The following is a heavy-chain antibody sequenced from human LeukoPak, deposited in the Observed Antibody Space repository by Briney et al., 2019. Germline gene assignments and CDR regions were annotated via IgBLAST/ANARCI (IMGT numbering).Heavy chain of an antibody. J-gene: IGHJ4*02. D-gene: IGHD6-13*01. CDR3: ARLGAAAYYPFDY. CDR1: GDSINSYY. V-gene: IGHV4-4*07. CDR2: IYSSGST. Sequence: SETLSLTCTVSGDSINSYYWSWIRQPAGKGLDWIGRIYSSGSTNYNPSLKSRVAMSVDTSKNQFSLKLSPVTAADTAVYYCARLGAAAYYPFDYWGQGILVTVSS.